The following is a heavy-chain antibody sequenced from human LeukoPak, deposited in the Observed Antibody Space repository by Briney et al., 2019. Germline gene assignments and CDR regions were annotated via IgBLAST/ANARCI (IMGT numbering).Heavy chain of an antibody. J-gene: IGHJ3*02. D-gene: IGHD1-26*01. Sequence: GESLKISCKGSGYSFTSYWIGWVRQMPGKGLEWMGIIYPGDSDTRYSPSFQGQVTIPADKSISTAYLQWSSLKASDTAMYYCARVQWELHDAFDIWGQGTMVTVSS. V-gene: IGHV5-51*01. CDR2: IYPGDSDT. CDR3: ARVQWELHDAFDI. CDR1: GYSFTSYW.